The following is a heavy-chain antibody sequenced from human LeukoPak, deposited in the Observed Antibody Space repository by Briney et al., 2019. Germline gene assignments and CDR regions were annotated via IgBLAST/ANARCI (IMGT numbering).Heavy chain of an antibody. V-gene: IGHV4-59*01. CDR1: GGSINGYY. CDR2: IYFSGST. CDR3: ASSQAVPGTPFDY. J-gene: IGHJ4*02. D-gene: IGHD6-19*01. Sequence: SETLSLTCTVSGGSINGYYWSWIRQPPGQAVEWFSHIYFSGSTKYNTPLPSRVTISLDTSKKQSSLKLSSVTAADAAVYFCASSQAVPGTPFDYWGQGTLVTVSS.